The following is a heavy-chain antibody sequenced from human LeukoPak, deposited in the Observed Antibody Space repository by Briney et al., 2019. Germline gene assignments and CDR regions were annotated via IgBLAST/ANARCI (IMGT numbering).Heavy chain of an antibody. D-gene: IGHD3-22*01. V-gene: IGHV1-69*05. CDR3: ARGPSITMIVVPRTEYFQH. J-gene: IGHJ1*01. CDR2: MIPIFGTA. CDR1: GGTFSSYA. Sequence: SVKVSCKASGGTFSSYAISWVRQAPGQGLGWMGRMIPIFGTANYAQKFQGRVTITTDESTSTAYMELSSLRSEDTAVYYCARGPSITMIVVPRTEYFQHWGQGTLVTVSS.